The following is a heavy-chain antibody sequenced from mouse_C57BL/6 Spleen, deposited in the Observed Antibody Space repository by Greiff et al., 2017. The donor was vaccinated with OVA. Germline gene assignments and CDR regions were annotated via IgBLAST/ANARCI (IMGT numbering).Heavy chain of an antibody. V-gene: IGHV2-4*01. CDR1: GFSLTSYG. Sequence: VQLQQSGPGLVQPSQSLSITCTVSGFSLTSYGVHWVRQPPGKGLEWLGVIWSGGSTDYNAAFISRLSISKDNSKSQVVFKMNRLQADDTAIYYCAKKVYDGHMDYWGQGTSVTVSS. CDR3: AKKVYDGHMDY. J-gene: IGHJ4*01. D-gene: IGHD2-3*01. CDR2: IWSGGST.